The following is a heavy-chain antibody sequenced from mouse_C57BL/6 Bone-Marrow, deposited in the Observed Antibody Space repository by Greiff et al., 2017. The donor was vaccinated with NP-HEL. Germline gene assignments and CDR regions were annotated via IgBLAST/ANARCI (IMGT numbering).Heavy chain of an antibody. CDR3: ARELDFDY. J-gene: IGHJ2*01. CDR1: GYTFTDYY. CDR2: INPNNGGT. Sequence: VQLQQSGPELVKPGASVKISCKASGYTFTDYYMNWVKQSHGKSLEWIGDINPNNGGTRYNQKFKGKATLTVDKSSSTAYMELRSLTSEDSAVYYCARELDFDYWGQGTTLTVSS. V-gene: IGHV1-26*01.